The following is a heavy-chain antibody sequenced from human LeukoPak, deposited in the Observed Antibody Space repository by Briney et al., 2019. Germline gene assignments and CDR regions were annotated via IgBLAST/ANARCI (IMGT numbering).Heavy chain of an antibody. D-gene: IGHD2-8*01. Sequence: GGSLRLSCVASGFTVSTNYMSWVRQAPGKGLEWISIIYRGGDTYYADSVKGRFTISRDNSKNTLYLQMNAVRAEDTAVYYCARDKRYCTSGRCWGVQFGPWGQGTLVTVSS. CDR1: GFTVSTNY. J-gene: IGHJ5*02. CDR2: IYRGGDT. V-gene: IGHV3-66*01. CDR3: ARDKRYCTSGRCWGVQFGP.